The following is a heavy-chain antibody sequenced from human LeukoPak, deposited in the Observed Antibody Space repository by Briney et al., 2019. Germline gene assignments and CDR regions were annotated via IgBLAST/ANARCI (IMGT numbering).Heavy chain of an antibody. Sequence: GASVKVSCKASGYTFTGYYMHWVRQAPGQGLEWMGWINPNSGGTNYAQKFQGRVTMTRDTSISTAYMELSRLRSDDTAVYYCARVIVDTAMVTEFLDPWGQGTLVTISS. D-gene: IGHD5-18*01. V-gene: IGHV1-2*02. CDR1: GYTFTGYY. CDR2: INPNSGGT. CDR3: ARVIVDTAMVTEFLDP. J-gene: IGHJ5*02.